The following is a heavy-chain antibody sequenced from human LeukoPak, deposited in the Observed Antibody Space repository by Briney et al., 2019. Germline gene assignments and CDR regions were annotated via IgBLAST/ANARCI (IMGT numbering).Heavy chain of an antibody. D-gene: IGHD3-10*01. CDR3: ARESHVTREDY. Sequence: ASVKVSCKASGYTFTSYGISWVRQAPGQGLEWMGWISANDGNTDYPQKLQGRVTMTSDTSTSTAYMELRSLRSDDTAVYYCARESHVTREDYWGQGTLVTVSS. CDR1: GYTFTSYG. J-gene: IGHJ4*02. CDR2: ISANDGNT. V-gene: IGHV1-18*01.